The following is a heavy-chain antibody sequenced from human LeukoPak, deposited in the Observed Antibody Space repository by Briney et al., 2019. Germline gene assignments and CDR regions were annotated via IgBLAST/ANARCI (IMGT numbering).Heavy chain of an antibody. J-gene: IGHJ4*02. CDR3: ATNLATVVTPAYY. V-gene: IGHV1-24*01. CDR2: FDPEDGER. D-gene: IGHD4-23*01. Sequence: WASMKVSCKVSGYTLTELSMHWVRQAPGKGLEWMGGFDPEDGERIYEQKFQGRVIMTEDTSTDTAYMEMRSLKSEDTAVYHCATNLATVVTPAYYWGQGTVVIVSA. CDR1: GYTLTELS.